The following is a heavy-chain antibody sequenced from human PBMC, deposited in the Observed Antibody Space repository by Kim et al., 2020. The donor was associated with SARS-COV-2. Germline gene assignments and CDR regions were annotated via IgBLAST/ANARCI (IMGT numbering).Heavy chain of an antibody. CDR3: AKDRSSFGYYYYGMDA. J-gene: IGHJ6*01. Sequence: GGSLRLSCAASGFTFSSYGMHWVRQAPGKGLEWVAVISYDGSNKYYADSVKGRFTISRDNSKNTLYLQMNSLRAEDTAVYYCAKDRSSFGYYYYGMDAWG. D-gene: IGHD6-6*01. V-gene: IGHV3-30*18. CDR1: GFTFSSYG. CDR2: ISYDGSNK.